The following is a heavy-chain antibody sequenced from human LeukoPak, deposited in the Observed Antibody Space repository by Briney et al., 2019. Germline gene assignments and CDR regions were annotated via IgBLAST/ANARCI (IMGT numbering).Heavy chain of an antibody. CDR1: GYTFTSYY. V-gene: IGHV1-46*01. Sequence: ASVTVSCKASGYTFTSYYIHWVRQAPGQGLEWMGIINPSGGSTSYAQKFQGRVTMTRDTSTSTVYMDLSSLRSEDTAVYYCARSSSRTAYDYWGQGTLVTVSS. D-gene: IGHD5-18*01. CDR3: ARSSSRTAYDY. CDR2: INPSGGST. J-gene: IGHJ4*02.